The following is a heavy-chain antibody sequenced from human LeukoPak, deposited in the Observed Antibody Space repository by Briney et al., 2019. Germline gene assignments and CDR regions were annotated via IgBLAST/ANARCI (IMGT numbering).Heavy chain of an antibody. Sequence: GASVNVSFKASGATFSSYAISWVRQAPGQGLEWMGWISAYNGNTNYAQKLQGRVTMTTDTSTSTAYMELRSLGSDDTAVYYCARGLHYGGGYPDAFDIWGQGTMVTVSS. CDR2: ISAYNGNT. D-gene: IGHD4-23*01. CDR1: GATFSSYA. V-gene: IGHV1-18*01. J-gene: IGHJ3*02. CDR3: ARGLHYGGGYPDAFDI.